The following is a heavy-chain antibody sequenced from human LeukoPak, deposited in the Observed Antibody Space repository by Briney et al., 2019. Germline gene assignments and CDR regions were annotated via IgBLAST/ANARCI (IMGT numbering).Heavy chain of an antibody. J-gene: IGHJ4*02. V-gene: IGHV4-30-2*02. CDR2: IYHSGST. D-gene: IGHD3-22*01. CDR3: ARILSGYDSSGYYDKFDY. Sequence: PSETLSLTCTVSGGSLSSGGYYWGWVRQPPGRGLEWVGYIYHSGSTYYNPSLKSRVTIAGDRSKNQFSLKLSSVTAADTAVHYCARILSGYDSSGYYDKFDYWGQGTLVTVSS. CDR1: GGSLSSGGYY.